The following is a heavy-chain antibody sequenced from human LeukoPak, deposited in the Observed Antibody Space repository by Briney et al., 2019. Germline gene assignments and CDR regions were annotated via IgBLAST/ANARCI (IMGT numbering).Heavy chain of an antibody. CDR2: ISYDGSNK. CDR1: GFTFSSYA. V-gene: IGHV3-30-3*01. J-gene: IGHJ4*02. Sequence: GGSLRLSCAASGFTFSSYAMHRVRQAPPKGLEWVAVISYDGSNKYYADPVKGRFTISRDNSKNTLYLQMNSLRAEDTAVYYCARNVLLWFGELLSPHDYWGQGTLVTVSS. CDR3: ARNVLLWFGELLSPHDY. D-gene: IGHD3-10*01.